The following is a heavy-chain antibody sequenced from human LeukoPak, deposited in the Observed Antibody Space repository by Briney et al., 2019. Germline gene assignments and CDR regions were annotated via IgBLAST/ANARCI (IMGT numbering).Heavy chain of an antibody. CDR3: AREGDGGNSGFAY. D-gene: IGHD4-23*01. CDR2: INSDGSST. Sequence: GGSLRLSCAASGFTFSSYWMHWVRQAPGKGLVWVSRINSDGSSTSYADSVKGRFTISRDNAKNSLYLQMNSLRVDDTAVYYCAREGDGGNSGFAYWGQGTLVTVSS. J-gene: IGHJ4*02. CDR1: GFTFSSYW. V-gene: IGHV3-74*01.